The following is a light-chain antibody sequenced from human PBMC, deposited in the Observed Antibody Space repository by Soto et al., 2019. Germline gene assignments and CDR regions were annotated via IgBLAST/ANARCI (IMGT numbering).Light chain of an antibody. CDR1: SSDVGGYNY. CDR2: DVS. Sequence: QSALTQPASVSGSPGQSITIPCTGTSSDVGGYNYVSWYQQHPGKAPKLMIYDVSNRPSGVSNRFSGSKSGNTVSLTISGLQAEDEADYYCSSYTSSSLYVFGTGTKLTVL. J-gene: IGLJ1*01. V-gene: IGLV2-14*01. CDR3: SSYTSSSLYV.